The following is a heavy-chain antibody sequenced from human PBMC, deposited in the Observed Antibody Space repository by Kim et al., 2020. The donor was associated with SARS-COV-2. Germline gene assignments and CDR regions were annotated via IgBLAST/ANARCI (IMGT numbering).Heavy chain of an antibody. CDR1: GYNFASYW. J-gene: IGHJ4*02. Sequence: GESLKISCKGSGYNFASYWIGWVRQMPGRGLDWMGIIYHGDSDTRYSPSFQGQVTISADKSISTAYLQWSSLKASDTAMYYCARHECSGGNCYSDYWGQGTLVAVSS. CDR3: ARHECSGGNCYSDY. V-gene: IGHV5-51*01. CDR2: IYHGDSDT. D-gene: IGHD2-15*01.